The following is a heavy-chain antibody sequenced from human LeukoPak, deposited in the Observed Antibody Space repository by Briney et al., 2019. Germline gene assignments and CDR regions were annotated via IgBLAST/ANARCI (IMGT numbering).Heavy chain of an antibody. J-gene: IGHJ3*02. CDR2: ISYDGSNK. CDR1: GFTFRRYA. CDR3: ARDQGLSTVIPRSAFDI. Sequence: PGGSLRLSCAVSGFTFRRYAMHWVRQAPGKGLEWVAVISYDGSNKYYADSVKGRFTISRDNSKNTLYLQMNSLRAEDTAVYYCARDQGLSTVIPRSAFDIWGQGTMVTVSS. V-gene: IGHV3-30*01. D-gene: IGHD4-17*01.